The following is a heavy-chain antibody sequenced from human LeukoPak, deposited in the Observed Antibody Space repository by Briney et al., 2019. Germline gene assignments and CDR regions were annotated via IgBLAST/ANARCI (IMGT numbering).Heavy chain of an antibody. V-gene: IGHV3-53*01. CDR1: GFTVSSNY. Sequence: QPGGSLRLSCAASGFTVSSNYMSWVRQAPGKGLGWVSVIYTGGSTYYADSVKGRFTISRDNSKNTLYLQMNSLRAEDTAVYYCARDLYGNDLIRDVDYWGQGTLVTVSS. CDR2: IYTGGST. D-gene: IGHD4-11*01. CDR3: ARDLYGNDLIRDVDY. J-gene: IGHJ4*02.